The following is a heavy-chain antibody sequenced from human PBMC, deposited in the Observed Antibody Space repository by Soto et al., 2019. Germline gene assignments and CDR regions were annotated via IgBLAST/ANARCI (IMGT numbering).Heavy chain of an antibody. J-gene: IGHJ4*02. D-gene: IGHD5-12*01. V-gene: IGHV4-30-2*01. CDR3: AREGSYSAYNFAHGIQLWCFDF. Sequence: SETLSLTCAVSGGFISSGGYSWSWIRQPPGKGLEWIGYIYHSGSTYYNPSLKSRVTISVDRSKNQFSLKLSSVTAADTAVYYCAREGSYSAYNFAHGIQLWCFDFWGQGALVTVSS. CDR1: GGFISSGGYS. CDR2: IYHSGST.